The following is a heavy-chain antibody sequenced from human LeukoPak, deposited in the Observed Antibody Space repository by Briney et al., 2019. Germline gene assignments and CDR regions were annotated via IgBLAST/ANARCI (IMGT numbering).Heavy chain of an antibody. CDR2: ISGSGGST. V-gene: IGHV3-23*01. J-gene: IGHJ6*03. CDR3: ARDGMAAAGDSSYYYYYYMDV. CDR1: GFTFSSYA. Sequence: GGSLRLSCAASGFTFSSYAMSWVRQAPEKGLEWVSAISGSGGSTYYADSVKGRFTISRDNSKNTLYLQMNSLRAEDTAVYYCARDGMAAAGDSSYYYYYYMDVWGKGTTVTVSS. D-gene: IGHD6-13*01.